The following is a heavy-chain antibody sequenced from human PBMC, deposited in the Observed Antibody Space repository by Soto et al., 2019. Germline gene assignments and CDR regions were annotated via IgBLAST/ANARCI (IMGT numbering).Heavy chain of an antibody. CDR2: ISGTGVPT. CDR1: GFTFSSYA. J-gene: IGHJ5*02. Sequence: GGSLRLSCAASGFTFSSYAMSWVRQAPGKGLECISLISGTGVPTLYAESVKGRFSVSRDNSKNTLFLEMNNLRVDDTAIYYCAKSFCSSRSCSFVWVDPWGPGTLVTVSS. V-gene: IGHV3-23*01. D-gene: IGHD2-2*01. CDR3: AKSFCSSRSCSFVWVDP.